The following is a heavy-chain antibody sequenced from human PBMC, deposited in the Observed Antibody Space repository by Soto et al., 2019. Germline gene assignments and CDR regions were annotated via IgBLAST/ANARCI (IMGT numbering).Heavy chain of an antibody. CDR1: GFTFSSYG. J-gene: IGHJ6*02. V-gene: IGHV3-30*18. D-gene: IGHD4-17*01. Sequence: ESGGGVVQPGRSLRLSCAASGFTFSSYGMHWVRQAPGKGLEWVAVISYDGSNKYYADSVKGRFTISRDNSKNTLYLQMNSLRAEDTAVYYCAKVLTVTTPAYYYGMDVWGQGTTVTVSS. CDR3: AKVLTVTTPAYYYGMDV. CDR2: ISYDGSNK.